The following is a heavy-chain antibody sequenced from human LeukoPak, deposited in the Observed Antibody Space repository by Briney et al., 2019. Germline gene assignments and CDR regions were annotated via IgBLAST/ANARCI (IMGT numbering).Heavy chain of an antibody. J-gene: IGHJ5*02. CDR2: ISAYNGNT. D-gene: IGHD5-12*01. V-gene: IGHV1-18*01. CDR3: ARADIVATIDWGVGNWFDP. CDR1: GYTFTSYG. Sequence: ASVKVSCKASGYTFTSYGISWVRQAPGQGLEWMGWISAYNGNTNYAQKLQGRVTMTTDTSTSTAYMELRSLRSDDTAVYYCARADIVATIDWGVGNWFDPWGQGTLVTVSS.